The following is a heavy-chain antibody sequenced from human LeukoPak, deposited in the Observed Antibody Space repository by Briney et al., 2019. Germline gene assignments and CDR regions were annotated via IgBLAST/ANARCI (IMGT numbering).Heavy chain of an antibody. Sequence: GGSLGLSCAASGLTVSSHYMSWVRQAPGKGLEWVSSISSSSSYIYYADSVKGRFTISRDNAKNSLYLQMNSLRAEDTAVYYCASRVTWGQGTLVTVSS. CDR1: GLTVSSHY. CDR3: ASRVT. J-gene: IGHJ5*02. CDR2: ISSSSSYI. D-gene: IGHD4-11*01. V-gene: IGHV3-21*01.